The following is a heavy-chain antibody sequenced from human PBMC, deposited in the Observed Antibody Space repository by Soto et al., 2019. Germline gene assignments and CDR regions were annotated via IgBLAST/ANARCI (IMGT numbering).Heavy chain of an antibody. CDR2: ISAYKGNT. J-gene: IGHJ6*03. Sequence: QVQLVQSGAEVKKPGASVKVSCKASGYTFTSYGISWVRQAPGQGLEWMGWISAYKGNTNYAQKLQGRVTMTTDTCTITVNMELRSLRSDDTAAYYCARVPFYGSGRYNYYYYYMDVWGKGTTVTVSS. V-gene: IGHV1-18*01. D-gene: IGHD3-10*01. CDR3: ARVPFYGSGRYNYYYYYMDV. CDR1: GYTFTSYG.